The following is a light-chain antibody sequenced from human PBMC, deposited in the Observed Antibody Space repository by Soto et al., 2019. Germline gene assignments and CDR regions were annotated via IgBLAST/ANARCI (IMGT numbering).Light chain of an antibody. Sequence: DIKMTQSPSARSASVGERVTITCQASQDINNYLNLYQQKPGKAPKLLIYDASGLDSGVPSRFSGSGSGTYFTLTISSLQPEDIATYYCKQFDDLTFIFGQGTRLEIK. CDR2: DAS. CDR1: QDINNY. CDR3: KQFDDLTFI. J-gene: IGKJ5*01. V-gene: IGKV1-33*01.